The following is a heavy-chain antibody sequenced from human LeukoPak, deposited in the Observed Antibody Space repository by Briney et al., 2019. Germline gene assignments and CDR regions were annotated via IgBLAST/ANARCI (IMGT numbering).Heavy chain of an antibody. CDR1: GYSFTTYW. J-gene: IGHJ3*02. Sequence: GESLKISCKSSGYSFTTYWIGWVRQMPGKGLEWMGIFYPGDSDTRYSPSFQGQVTISADKSINTAHLQWSSLKASDTAMYYCASLVVPAALGAFDIWGQGTMVTVSS. D-gene: IGHD2-2*01. V-gene: IGHV5-51*01. CDR2: FYPGDSDT. CDR3: ASLVVPAALGAFDI.